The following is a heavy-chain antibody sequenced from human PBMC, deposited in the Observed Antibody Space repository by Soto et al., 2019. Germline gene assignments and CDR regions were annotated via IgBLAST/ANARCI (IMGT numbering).Heavy chain of an antibody. J-gene: IGHJ5*02. CDR1: GYTLTNND. D-gene: IGHD3-10*01. CDR2: MNPGSGDT. V-gene: IGHV1-8*02. Sequence: ASVKVSCKASGYTLTNNDVSWVRQATGQGLEWMGWMNPGSGDTGYAQTVQGRVTMTRDISIATAYMELNSLTSEDTAIYYCARSESLGSLSWFAPWGRGPRVTVSS. CDR3: ARSESLGSLSWFAP.